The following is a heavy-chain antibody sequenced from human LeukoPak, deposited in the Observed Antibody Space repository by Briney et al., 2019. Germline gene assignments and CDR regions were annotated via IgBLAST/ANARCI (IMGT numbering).Heavy chain of an antibody. J-gene: IGHJ3*02. Sequence: PSETLSLTCTVSGGSISSYYWSWIRQPPGKGLEWIGSMYYSGSTNYKPSLKSRVTISVDTSKNQFSLKLSSVTAADAAVYYCARHAYYYDRSGSYEAFDIWGQGTMVTVSS. CDR2: MYYSGST. CDR1: GGSISSYY. D-gene: IGHD3-22*01. V-gene: IGHV4-59*08. CDR3: ARHAYYYDRSGSYEAFDI.